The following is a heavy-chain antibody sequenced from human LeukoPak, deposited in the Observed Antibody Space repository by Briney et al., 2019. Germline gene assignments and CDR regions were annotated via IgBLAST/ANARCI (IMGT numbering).Heavy chain of an antibody. CDR3: ARGPFYGSGMTIY. CDR1: GFTFSSYA. D-gene: IGHD3-10*01. Sequence: GGSLGLSCAASGFTFSSYAMSWVRQTPGKGLEWVSGINWNSGSTGYADSVKGRFTISRDNAKNSLYLQMNSLRAEDTAVYYCARGPFYGSGMTIYWGQGTLVTVSS. CDR2: INWNSGST. V-gene: IGHV3-20*04. J-gene: IGHJ4*02.